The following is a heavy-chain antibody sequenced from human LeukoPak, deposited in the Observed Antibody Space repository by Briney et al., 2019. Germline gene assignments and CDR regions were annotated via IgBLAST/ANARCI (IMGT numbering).Heavy chain of an antibody. D-gene: IGHD1-1*01. CDR1: GFTLATYS. J-gene: IGHJ3*02. CDR3: ASLKIRRIGNAFDI. CDR2: ISSSSAYI. Sequence: SGGSLRLSCAASGFTLATYSMNWVRQARGKGLEWVSSISSSSAYIYYADSVKGRFTISRDNAKESLFLQMNSLRPEDTALYYCASLKIRRIGNAFDIWGQGTMVTVSS. V-gene: IGHV3-21*01.